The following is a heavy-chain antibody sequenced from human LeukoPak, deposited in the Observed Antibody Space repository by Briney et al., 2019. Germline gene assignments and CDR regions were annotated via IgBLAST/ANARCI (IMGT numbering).Heavy chain of an antibody. Sequence: NSSETLSLTCAVSGGSISSGGYSWSWIRQPPGKGLEWIGYIYHSGSTYYNPSLNSRVTISVDRSKNQFSLKLSSVTAADTAVYYCARYTIFGVVITSNAFDIWGQGTMVTVSS. J-gene: IGHJ3*02. CDR3: ARYTIFGVVITSNAFDI. CDR2: IYHSGST. D-gene: IGHD3-3*01. CDR1: GGSISSGGYS. V-gene: IGHV4-30-2*01.